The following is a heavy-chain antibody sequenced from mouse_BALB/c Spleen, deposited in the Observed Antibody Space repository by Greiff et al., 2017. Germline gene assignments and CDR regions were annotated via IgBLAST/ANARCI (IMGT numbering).Heavy chain of an antibody. CDR3: TREHYFDY. CDR2: IDPETGGT. J-gene: IGHJ2*01. V-gene: IGHV1-15*01. Sequence: QVQLQQSGAELVRPGASVTLSCKASGYTFTDYEMHWVKQTPVHGLEWIGAIDPETGGTAYNQKFKGKATLTADKSSSTAYMELRSLTSEDAAVYYCTREHYFDYWGQGTTLTVSS. CDR1: GYTFTDYE.